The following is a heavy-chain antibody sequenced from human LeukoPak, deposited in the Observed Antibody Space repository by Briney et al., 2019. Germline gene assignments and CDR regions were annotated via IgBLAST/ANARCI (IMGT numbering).Heavy chain of an antibody. V-gene: IGHV3-23*01. J-gene: IGHJ5*02. CDR2: ISGSGGST. CDR3: ARGCSSTSCSGWFDP. Sequence: GGSLRLSCAASGFTFSSYAMSWVRQAPGKGLEWVSAISGSGGSTYYADSVKGRFTISRDNAKNSLYLQMNSLRAEDTAVYYCARGCSSTSCSGWFDPWGQGTLVTVSS. D-gene: IGHD2-2*01. CDR1: GFTFSSYA.